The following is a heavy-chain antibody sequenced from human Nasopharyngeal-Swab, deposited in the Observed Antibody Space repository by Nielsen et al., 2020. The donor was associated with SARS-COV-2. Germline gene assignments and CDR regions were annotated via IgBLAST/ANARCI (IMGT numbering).Heavy chain of an antibody. CDR3: ARGLAPRYSGSYTPFGY. Sequence: GESLKISCAASGFTFNTYSMTWVRQAPGKGLEWVSLINGGGSLTYYADSVKGRFTISRDNSKNTLYLQMNSLRAEDTAVYYCARGLAPRYSGSYTPFGYWGQGTLVTVSS. CDR2: INGGGSLT. D-gene: IGHD1-26*01. V-gene: IGHV3-23*01. CDR1: GFTFNTYS. J-gene: IGHJ4*02.